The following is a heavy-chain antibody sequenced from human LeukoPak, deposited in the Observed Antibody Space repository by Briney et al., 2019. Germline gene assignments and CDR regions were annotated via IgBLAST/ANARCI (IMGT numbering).Heavy chain of an antibody. V-gene: IGHV3-23*01. D-gene: IGHD2-15*01. CDR2: ISNSGYNT. J-gene: IGHJ5*02. CDR3: ARHDGSSFLYYIDH. CDR1: GFSIYSYA. Sequence: GGSLTLSCAASGFSIYSYALSWVRQAPGKGLEWVSTISNSGYNTWYADAVKGRFTIARDDSQNTFYLQMSGLRAEDTALYYYARHDGSSFLYYIDHWGQGALVTVSS.